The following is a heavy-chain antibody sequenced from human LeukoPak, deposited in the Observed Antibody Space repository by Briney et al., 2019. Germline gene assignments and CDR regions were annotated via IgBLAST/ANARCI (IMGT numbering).Heavy chain of an antibody. D-gene: IGHD3-22*01. CDR3: ARLTDYHDSSGYYRNYNWFDP. CDR2: TFPGDTDT. Sequence: RGESLQMSCKGSGYSFSNYWIAWVRQMPGKGLEWMGITFPGDTDTKYSPSFQGQVTISADKSINTAYLQWSSLTASDTAIYYCARLTDYHDSSGYYRNYNWFDPWGQGTLVTVSS. J-gene: IGHJ5*02. CDR1: GYSFSNYW. V-gene: IGHV5-51*01.